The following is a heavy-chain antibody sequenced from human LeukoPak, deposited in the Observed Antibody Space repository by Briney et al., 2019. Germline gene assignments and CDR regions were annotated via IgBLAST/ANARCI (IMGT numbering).Heavy chain of an antibody. J-gene: IGHJ4*02. CDR3: ARVLTGTTSPFDY. V-gene: IGHV1-8*03. Sequence: ASVKVSCKASGYTFTSYDINWVRQATGQGLEWMGWMNPNSGNTGYAQKFQGRVTITRNTSISTAYMELSSLRSEDTAVYYCARVLTGTTSPFDYWGQGTLVTVSS. CDR2: MNPNSGNT. CDR1: GYTFTSYD. D-gene: IGHD1-20*01.